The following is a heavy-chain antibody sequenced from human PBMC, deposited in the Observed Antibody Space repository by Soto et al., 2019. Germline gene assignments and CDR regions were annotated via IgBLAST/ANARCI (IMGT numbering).Heavy chain of an antibody. J-gene: IGHJ4*02. Sequence: GGSLRLSCAASGFTFSSFSLHWVRQAPGKGLEWVAVISYDDGDNKYYADSVKGRFTISRDNSKNTVHLQMNSLRPEDTAVYYCARTTVVSGTPDFDYWGQGTLVTVSS. D-gene: IGHD4-4*01. CDR1: GFTFSSFS. V-gene: IGHV3-30*03. CDR2: ISYDDGDNK. CDR3: ARTTVVSGTPDFDY.